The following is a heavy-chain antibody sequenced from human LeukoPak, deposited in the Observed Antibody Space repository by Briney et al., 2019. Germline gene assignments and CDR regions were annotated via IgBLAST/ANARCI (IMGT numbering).Heavy chain of an antibody. J-gene: IGHJ4*02. CDR2: IYYTGST. CDR1: GGSNSSYY. Sequence: SETLSLTCTVSGGSNSSYYWSWIRQSPGKGLEWIGYIYYTGSTNYNPSLKSRVTISVDTSKNQFSLNLRTVTSADTAVYYCTRVHYSGSGLSSYFDYWGQGTLVTVSS. CDR3: TRVHYSGSGLSSYFDY. V-gene: IGHV4-59*01. D-gene: IGHD3-10*01.